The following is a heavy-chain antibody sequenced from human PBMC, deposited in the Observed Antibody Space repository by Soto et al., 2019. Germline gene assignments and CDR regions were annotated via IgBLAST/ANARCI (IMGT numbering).Heavy chain of an antibody. CDR1: GGTFSSYA. D-gene: IGHD2-15*01. CDR2: IIPIFGTA. CDR3: ARVRFDCSSGSCYSFDY. Sequence: QVQLVQAGAEVKKPGSSVKVSCKASGGTFSSYAISWVRHAPGQGLVWMGGIIPIFGTANYAQKFQGRVTITADESTSTAYMELSSLRPEDTAVYYCARVRFDCSSGSCYSFDYWGQGTLVTVSS. V-gene: IGHV1-69*01. J-gene: IGHJ4*02.